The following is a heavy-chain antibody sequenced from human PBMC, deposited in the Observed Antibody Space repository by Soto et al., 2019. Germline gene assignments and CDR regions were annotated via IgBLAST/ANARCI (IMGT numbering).Heavy chain of an antibody. CDR1: GGSFGGYF. J-gene: IGHJ6*02. Sequence: QVQLQQWGAGLLKPSETLSLTCDVYGGSFGGYFWSWIRQHPGKGLEWIGEINHGGITNYNPSLKSRITISVDTSKNPFSLKLSSVTAADAAVYYCARQVAVNVMFYYHGMDVWGQGTSVTVSS. CDR3: ARQVAVNVMFYYHGMDV. CDR2: INHGGIT. V-gene: IGHV4-34*02. D-gene: IGHD2-21*01.